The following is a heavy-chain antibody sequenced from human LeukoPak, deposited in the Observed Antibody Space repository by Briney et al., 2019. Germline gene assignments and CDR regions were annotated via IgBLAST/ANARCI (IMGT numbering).Heavy chain of an antibody. CDR3: ERVRYYGSGSYY. D-gene: IGHD3-10*01. CDR1: GGSISISSYY. Sequence: SETLSLTCTVSGGSISISSYYWGWIRQPPGNGLEWIGSIYYSGSTYYNPSLKSRLTISVDPSKNQFSLRLSSVTATDTAVYYCERVRYYGSGSYYWGQGTLVTVSS. J-gene: IGHJ4*02. CDR2: IYYSGST. V-gene: IGHV4-39*07.